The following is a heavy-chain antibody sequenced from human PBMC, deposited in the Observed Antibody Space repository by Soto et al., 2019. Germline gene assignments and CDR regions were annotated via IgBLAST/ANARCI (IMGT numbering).Heavy chain of an antibody. CDR2: ISGSGGST. J-gene: IGHJ6*02. CDR1: GFTFSSYA. V-gene: IGHV3-23*01. Sequence: LRLSCAASGFTFSSYAMSWVRQAPGKGLEWVSAISGSGGSTYYADSVKGRFTISRDNSKNTLYLQMNSLRAEDTAVYYCAKGVVPAATYYYGMDVWGQVTTVTVSS. D-gene: IGHD2-2*01. CDR3: AKGVVPAATYYYGMDV.